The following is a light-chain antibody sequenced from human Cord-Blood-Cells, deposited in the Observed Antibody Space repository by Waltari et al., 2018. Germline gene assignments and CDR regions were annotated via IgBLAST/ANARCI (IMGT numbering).Light chain of an antibody. CDR2: DVS. J-gene: IGLJ3*02. Sequence: QSALTQPASVSGSPGQSITISCTGTSSDVCGYNYVSWYQQHPGKATNLMLYDVSNRPSGVSNRFSGSKSGNTASLTISGLQAEDEADYYCSSYTSSSTWVFGGGTKLTVL. CDR1: SSDVCGYNY. V-gene: IGLV2-14*03. CDR3: SSYTSSSTWV.